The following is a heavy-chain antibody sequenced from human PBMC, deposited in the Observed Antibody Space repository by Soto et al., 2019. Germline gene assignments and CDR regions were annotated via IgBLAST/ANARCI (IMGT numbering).Heavy chain of an antibody. CDR3: AAAGYSNLEREYYYYYYMDV. D-gene: IGHD4-4*01. V-gene: IGHV1-58*02. CDR2: IVVGSGNT. CDR1: GFTFTSSA. Sequence: ASVKVSCKASGFTFTSSAMQWVRQARGQRLEWIGWIVVGSGNTNYAQKFQERVTITRDMSTSTAYMELSSLRSEDTAVYYCAAAGYSNLEREYYYYYYMDVWGKGTTVTVSS. J-gene: IGHJ6*03.